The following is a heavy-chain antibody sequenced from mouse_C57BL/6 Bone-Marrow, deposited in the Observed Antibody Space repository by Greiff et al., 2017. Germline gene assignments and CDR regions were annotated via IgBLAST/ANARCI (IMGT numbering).Heavy chain of an antibody. Sequence: VQLQQSGAELARPGASVKMSCKASGYTFTSYTMHWVKQRPGQGLEWIGYINPSSGYTKYNQKFKDKATLTADKSSSTAYMQLSSLTSEDSAVYYCERSRSPAWFAYWGQGTLDTVSA. D-gene: IGHD1-1*01. J-gene: IGHJ3*01. CDR2: INPSSGYT. CDR3: ERSRSPAWFAY. V-gene: IGHV1-4*01. CDR1: GYTFTSYT.